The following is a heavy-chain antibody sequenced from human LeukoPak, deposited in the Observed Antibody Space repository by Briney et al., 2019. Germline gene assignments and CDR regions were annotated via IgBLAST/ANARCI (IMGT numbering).Heavy chain of an antibody. CDR2: ISAYNDNT. CDR1: GYTFTSYG. D-gene: IGHD4-17*01. CDR3: ARDDLHGDLDFDY. J-gene: IGHJ4*02. Sequence: ASVKVSCKASGYTFTSYGISWVRQAPGQGLEWMGWISAYNDNTNYAQKLQGRVTMTTDTFTNTAYMELRSLRSDDTAVYYCARDDLHGDLDFDYWGRGTLVTVSS. V-gene: IGHV1-18*04.